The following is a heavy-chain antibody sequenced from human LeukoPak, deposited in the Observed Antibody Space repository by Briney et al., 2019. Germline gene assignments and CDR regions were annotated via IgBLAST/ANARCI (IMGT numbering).Heavy chain of an antibody. CDR2: IIPIFGTA. V-gene: IGHV1-69*13. CDR3: TRSMGGGSGWAFYPNSGTDV. J-gene: IGHJ6*02. Sequence: SVKVSCKASGGTFSSYAISWVRQATGQGLEWMGGIIPIFGTANYAQKFQGRVTITADESASTAYMELSSLRSEDTAVYYCTRSMGGGSGWAFYPNSGTDVWGQGTTVTVSS. CDR1: GGTFSSYA. D-gene: IGHD6-19*01.